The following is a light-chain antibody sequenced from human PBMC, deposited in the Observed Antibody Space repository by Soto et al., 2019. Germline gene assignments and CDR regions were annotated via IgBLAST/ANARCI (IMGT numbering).Light chain of an antibody. J-gene: IGKJ1*01. CDR3: QHYNSYSEA. Sequence: IQMTQSPSSLSASVGDRVTISCRASQGIGNALGWYQQKPGKAPKLLIYKASTLKSGVPSRFSGSGSGTEFTLTISSLQPDDFATYYCQHYNSYSEAFGQGTKV. V-gene: IGKV1-5*03. CDR2: KAS. CDR1: QGIGNA.